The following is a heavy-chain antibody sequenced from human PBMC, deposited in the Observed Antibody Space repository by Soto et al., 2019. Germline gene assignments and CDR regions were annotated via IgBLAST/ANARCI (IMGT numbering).Heavy chain of an antibody. V-gene: IGHV4-30-4*01. J-gene: IGHJ5*02. CDR2: IYYSGST. CDR1: GGSISSGDYY. D-gene: IGHD4-17*01. Sequence: SETLSLTCTVSGGSISSGDYYWSWIRQPPGKGLEWIGYIYYSGSTYYNPSLKSRVTISVDTSKNQFSLKLSSVTAADTAVYYCARVRWRAGESYGDEYHWFDPWGQATLVTVS. CDR3: ARVRWRAGESYGDEYHWFDP.